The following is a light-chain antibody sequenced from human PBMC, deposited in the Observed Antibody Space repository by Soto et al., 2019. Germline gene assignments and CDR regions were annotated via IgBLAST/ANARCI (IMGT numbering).Light chain of an antibody. V-gene: IGKV1-5*01. CDR1: QSISRW. J-gene: IGKJ1*01. CDR2: DAS. Sequence: DIQMTQSPCTLSASVGDRVTITCRASQSISRWLAWYQQKPGKAPKVLIWDASSLQRGVPSRLSGSGSGTEFTLTISSLQPDDFATYYCQQYNDYSTWTFGQGTKVDIK. CDR3: QQYNDYSTWT.